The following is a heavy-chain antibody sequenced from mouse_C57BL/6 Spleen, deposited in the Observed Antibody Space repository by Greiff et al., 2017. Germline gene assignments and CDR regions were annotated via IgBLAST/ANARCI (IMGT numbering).Heavy chain of an antibody. J-gene: IGHJ2*01. D-gene: IGHD6-1*01. CDR1: GFTFSDYY. CDR3: ARSYPYYFDY. V-gene: IGHV5-16*01. Sequence: EVMLVESEGGLVQPGSSMKLSCTASGFTFSDYYMAWVRQVPEKGLEWVANINYDGSSTYYLDSLKSRFIISRDNAKNILYLQMSSLKSEDTATYYCARSYPYYFDYWGQGTTLTVSS. CDR2: INYDGSST.